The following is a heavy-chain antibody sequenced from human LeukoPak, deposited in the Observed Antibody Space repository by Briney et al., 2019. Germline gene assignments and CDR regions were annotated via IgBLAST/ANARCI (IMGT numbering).Heavy chain of an antibody. V-gene: IGHV4-59*01. CDR1: GASISIYY. CDR3: ARDQGGPFDY. CDR2: MYYSGST. Sequence: TSETLSLTCTVSGASISIYYWTWIRRPPGKGLEWIGYMYYSGSTSYNPSLKSRVSMSVDTSKNQFSLNLRSVTAADTAVYYCARDQGGPFDYWGQGSLVTVSS. D-gene: IGHD2-15*01. J-gene: IGHJ4*02.